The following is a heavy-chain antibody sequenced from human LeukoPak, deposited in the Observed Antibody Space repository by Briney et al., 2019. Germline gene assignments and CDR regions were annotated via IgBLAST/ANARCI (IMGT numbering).Heavy chain of an antibody. CDR2: INSVGSST. CDR3: AKEWRYSSSWYQYYFDY. CDR1: GFTFSSYW. J-gene: IGHJ4*02. Sequence: PGGSLRLSCAASGFTFSSYWMHWVRQAPGKGLVWVSRINSVGSSTSYADSVKGRFTISRDNTRNTLSLEMNSLRAEDTAVYYCAKEWRYSSSWYQYYFDYWGQGTLVTVSS. D-gene: IGHD6-13*01. V-gene: IGHV3-74*01.